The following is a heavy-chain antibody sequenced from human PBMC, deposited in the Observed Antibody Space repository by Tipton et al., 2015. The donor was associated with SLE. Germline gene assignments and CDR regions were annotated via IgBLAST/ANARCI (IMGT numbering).Heavy chain of an antibody. CDR1: GGSISSSSYY. CDR3: AGDFWSGYGSFDS. CDR2: IYYSGST. Sequence: LRLSCTVSGGSISSSSYYWGWIRQPTGKGLEWIGSIYYSGSTNYNPSLKSRVTISVDTSKNQFSLKLSSVTAADTAGYYCAGDFWSGYGSFDSWGQGTLVTVSP. D-gene: IGHD3-3*01. V-gene: IGHV4-39*07. J-gene: IGHJ4*02.